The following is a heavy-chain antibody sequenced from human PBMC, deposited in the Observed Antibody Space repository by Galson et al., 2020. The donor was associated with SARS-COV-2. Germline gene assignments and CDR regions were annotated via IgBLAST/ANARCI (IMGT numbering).Heavy chain of an antibody. V-gene: IGHV4-34*01. CDR2: INHSGST. CDR1: GGSFSDYY. CDR3: ARGRRYSGYYYYYMDV. J-gene: IGHJ6*03. Sequence: SETLSLTCAVSGGSFSDYYWTWIRQPPGKGLEWIGKINHSGSTNYNPSLKSRVTISVDTSKNQFSLKLNSVTAADTAVYYCARGRRYSGYYYYYMDVWGKGTTVTVSS. D-gene: IGHD5-12*01.